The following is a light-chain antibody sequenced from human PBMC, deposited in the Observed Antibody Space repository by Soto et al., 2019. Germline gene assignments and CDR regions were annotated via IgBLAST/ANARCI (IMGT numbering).Light chain of an antibody. CDR2: DVT. CDR3: SSYAGNSNYV. V-gene: IGLV2-8*01. J-gene: IGLJ1*01. CDR1: SSDVGAYKF. Sequence: QSVLTQPPSASGSPGQSVTISCTGTSSDVGAYKFVSWYQQNPGKAPKLTIYDVTKRPTGVPDRFSGSKSGNTASLTVSGLQAEDEADYYCSSYAGNSNYVFGSGTKV.